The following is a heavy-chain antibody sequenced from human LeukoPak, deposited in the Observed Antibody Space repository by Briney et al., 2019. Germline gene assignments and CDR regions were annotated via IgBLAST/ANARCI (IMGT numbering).Heavy chain of an antibody. CDR3: AKGDHYDPPHSLACDI. D-gene: IGHD3-3*01. J-gene: IGHJ3*02. Sequence: GGSLRLSCAASGFTFSSYAMSWVRQAPGMGLEGDSATCGCAGSTYCAGAGEGRFTISRDNSKNTLYLQKTSLRAEGTAVYYCAKGDHYDPPHSLACDIGGQGTMVVVSS. CDR2: TCGCAGST. V-gene: IGHV3-23*01. CDR1: GFTFSSYA.